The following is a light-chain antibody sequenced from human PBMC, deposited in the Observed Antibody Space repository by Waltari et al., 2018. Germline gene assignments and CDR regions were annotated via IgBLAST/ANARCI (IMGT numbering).Light chain of an antibody. CDR3: QQYGSSVLT. CDR2: GAS. CDR1: QTVSSTY. J-gene: IGKJ4*01. V-gene: IGKV3-20*01. Sequence: EIVLTQSPGTLSLSPGETATPPCRASQTVSSTYLAWYQQRPGQAPRLLIHGASSRATGIPDRFSGSGSGTDFTLTISRLEPEDFAVYFCQQYGSSVLTFGGGTRVEIE.